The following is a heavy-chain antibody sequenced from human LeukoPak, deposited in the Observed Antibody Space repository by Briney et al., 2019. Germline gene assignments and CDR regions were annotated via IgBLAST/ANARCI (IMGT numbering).Heavy chain of an antibody. D-gene: IGHD2-2*01. CDR3: ARAGCSSTSCYAAYYYYGMDV. CDR2: MNPNSGNT. J-gene: IGHJ6*02. V-gene: IGHV1-8*01. Sequence: ASVKVSCKASGYTFTSYDINWVRQATRQGLEWMGWMNPNSGNTGYAQKFQGRVTMTRNTSISTAYMELSSLRSEDTAVYYCARAGCSSTSCYAAYYYYGMDVWGQGTTVTVSS. CDR1: GYTFTSYD.